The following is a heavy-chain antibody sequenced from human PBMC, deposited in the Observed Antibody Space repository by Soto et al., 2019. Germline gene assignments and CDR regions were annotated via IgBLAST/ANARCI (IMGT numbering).Heavy chain of an antibody. CDR1: GYTFTSYA. V-gene: IGHV1-3*01. Sequence: GASVKVSCKASGYTFTSYAMHWVRQAPGQRLEWMGWIDAGNGNTKYSQKFQGRVTITRDTSASTAYMELSSLRSEDTAVYYCARDRTNYYDSSGYFNWFDPWGQGTLVTVSS. J-gene: IGHJ5*02. CDR3: ARDRTNYYDSSGYFNWFDP. D-gene: IGHD3-22*01. CDR2: IDAGNGNT.